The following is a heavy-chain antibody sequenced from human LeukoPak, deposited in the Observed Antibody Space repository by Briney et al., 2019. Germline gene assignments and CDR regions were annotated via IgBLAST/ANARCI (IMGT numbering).Heavy chain of an antibody. D-gene: IGHD6-13*01. V-gene: IGHV3-48*03. CDR1: GLSFSSYD. J-gene: IGHJ1*01. CDR3: VPPAAGLHRPISTEYLQD. Sequence: PGGSLRLSCAAAGLSFSSYDMYWVRQAPGKGLEWGAYIITSGSTTDYADSVKARFPISRDNGKRSVFLQMSSLRVEDTALSYCVPPAAGLHRPISTEYLQDWGQGTLVTVSS. CDR2: IITSGSTT.